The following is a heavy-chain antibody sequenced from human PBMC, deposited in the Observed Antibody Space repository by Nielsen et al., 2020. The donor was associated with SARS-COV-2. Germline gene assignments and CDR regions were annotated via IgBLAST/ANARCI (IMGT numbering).Heavy chain of an antibody. CDR2: INTNTGNP. Sequence: ASVKVSCKASGYTFTSYDINWVRQATGQGLEWMGWINTNTGNPTYAQGFTGRFVFSLDTSVSTAYLQISSLKAEDTAVYYCARDGEELLYSKDYWGQGTLVTVSS. D-gene: IGHD2-2*02. V-gene: IGHV7-4-1*02. CDR1: GYTFTSYD. J-gene: IGHJ4*02. CDR3: ARDGEELLYSKDY.